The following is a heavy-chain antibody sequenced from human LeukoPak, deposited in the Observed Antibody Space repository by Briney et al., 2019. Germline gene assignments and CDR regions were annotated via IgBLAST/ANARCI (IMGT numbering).Heavy chain of an antibody. CDR3: ATGRDPYKTGH. V-gene: IGHV4-59*01. J-gene: IGHJ4*02. D-gene: IGHD3-10*01. Sequence: PSETLSLTCTVSGGSISSYYWSWIRQPPGKGLEWIGVICDNGHTDYNPSLQSRVTIFVDTSKRQFSLKLSSLAAADTAVYYCATGRDPYKTGHWGQGTLVTVSS. CDR2: ICDNGHT. CDR1: GGSISSYY.